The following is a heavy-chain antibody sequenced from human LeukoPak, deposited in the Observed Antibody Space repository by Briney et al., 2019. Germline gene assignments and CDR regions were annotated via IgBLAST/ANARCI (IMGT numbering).Heavy chain of an antibody. D-gene: IGHD3-22*01. J-gene: IGHJ3*02. CDR1: GGSISSGDYY. V-gene: IGHV4-30-4*01. CDR3: ARSPITMIGPLAFDI. Sequence: PSETLSLTCTVSGGSISSGDYYWGWIRQPPGKGLEWIGYIYYSGSTYYNPSLKSRVTISVDTSKNQFSLKLSSVTAADTAVYYCARSPITMIGPLAFDIWGQGTMVTVSS. CDR2: IYYSGST.